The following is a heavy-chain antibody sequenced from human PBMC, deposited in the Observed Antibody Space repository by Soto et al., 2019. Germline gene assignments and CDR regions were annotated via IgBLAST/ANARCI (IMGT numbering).Heavy chain of an antibody. CDR2: IIPIFGTA. D-gene: IGHD3-3*01. J-gene: IGHJ5*02. V-gene: IGHV1-69*13. CDR1: GGTFSSYA. CDR3: ARGVGRGVQDYDFWSGYYTKWFDP. Sequence: SVKVSCKASGGTFSSYAISWVREAPGQGLEWMGGIIPIFGTANYAQKFQGRVTITADESTSTAYMELSSLRSEDTAVYYCARGVGRGVQDYDFWSGYYTKWFDPWGQGTLVTVSS.